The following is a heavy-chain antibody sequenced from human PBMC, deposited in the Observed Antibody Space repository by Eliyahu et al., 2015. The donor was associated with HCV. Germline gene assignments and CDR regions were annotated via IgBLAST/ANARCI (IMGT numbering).Heavy chain of an antibody. CDR3: ARDPRYYDYVPAGDY. CDR1: GFTFSXYS. V-gene: IGHV3-21*01. D-gene: IGHD3-16*01. Sequence: EVQLVESGGGLVKPGGSLRLSCAXSGFTFSXYSMNWVRQAPGKGLEWVSSISSSSSYIYYADSVKGRFTISRDNAKNSLYLQMNSLRAEDTAVYYCARDPRYYDYVPAGDYWGQGTLVTVSS. J-gene: IGHJ4*02. CDR2: ISSSSSYI.